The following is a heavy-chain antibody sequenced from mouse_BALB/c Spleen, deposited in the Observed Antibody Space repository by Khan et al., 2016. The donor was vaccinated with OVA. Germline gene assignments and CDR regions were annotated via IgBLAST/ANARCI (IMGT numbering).Heavy chain of an antibody. CDR3: ARGGDGGFAY. CDR1: GYTFTSYD. J-gene: IGHJ3*01. V-gene: IGHV1-85*01. Sequence: VQLQQSGAELVKPGASVKLSCKASGYTFTSYDINWVRQRPEQGLEWIGWMFPGDGSTKYNENFKGQATLTTDKSSTTAYMQLSSLTSEDSGASCGARGGDGGFAYWGQGTLVTVSA. CDR2: MFPGDGST. D-gene: IGHD3-3*01.